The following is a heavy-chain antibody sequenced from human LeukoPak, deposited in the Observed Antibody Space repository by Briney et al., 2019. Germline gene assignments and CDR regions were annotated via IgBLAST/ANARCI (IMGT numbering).Heavy chain of an antibody. CDR3: ARARDSNLFDY. CDR2: ISAYNGNT. D-gene: IGHD3-22*01. Sequence: ASVKVSCKVSGYTFTSFGISWARQAPGQGLEWMGWISAYNGNTNYAQNLQGRVTMTTDTSTSSAYKELRSLRSDDTAVYYCARARDSNLFDYRGQGTLVTVSS. CDR1: GYTFTSFG. J-gene: IGHJ4*02. V-gene: IGHV1-18*01.